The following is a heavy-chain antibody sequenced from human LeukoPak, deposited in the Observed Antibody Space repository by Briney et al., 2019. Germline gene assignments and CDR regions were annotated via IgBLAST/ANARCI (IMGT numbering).Heavy chain of an antibody. CDR1: GYTFTGYY. J-gene: IGHJ2*01. CDR2: INPNSGGT. Sequence: AAVNVSCKASGYTFTGYYMHWVRQAPGQGLEWMGWINPNSGGTNYAQKFQGRVTMTRDTSISTAYMELSRLRSDDTAVYYCARFRPGDWSFDLWGRGTVDSVSS. D-gene: IGHD6-6*01. V-gene: IGHV1-2*02. CDR3: ARFRPGDWSFDL.